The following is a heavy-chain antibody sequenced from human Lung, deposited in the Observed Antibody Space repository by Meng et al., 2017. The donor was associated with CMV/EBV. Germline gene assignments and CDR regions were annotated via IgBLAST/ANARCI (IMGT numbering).Heavy chain of an antibody. CDR2: INHSGST. V-gene: IGHV4-34*01. J-gene: IGHJ6*01. CDR3: ARTTYDFWSGIYYYYYYGMDV. Sequence: LXCAVYGGSFSGYYWSWIRQPPGKGLEWIGEINHSGSTNYNPSLKSRVTISVDTSKNQFSLRLSSVTAADTAVYYCARTTYDFWSGIYYYYYYGMDVWXPGNTV. D-gene: IGHD3-3*01. CDR1: GGSFSGYY.